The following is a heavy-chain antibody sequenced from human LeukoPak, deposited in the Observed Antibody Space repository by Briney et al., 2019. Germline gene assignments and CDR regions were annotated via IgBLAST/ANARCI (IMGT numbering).Heavy chain of an antibody. D-gene: IGHD3-3*01. CDR2: ISSDGSYT. CDR3: TKVNNDLNGMDV. CDR1: GFTFSSYW. V-gene: IGHV3-74*01. J-gene: IGHJ6*02. Sequence: SGGSLRLSCAASGFTFSSYWMHWVRQAPGKGPVWVSRISSDGSYTSYADSVRGRFTVSRDNAENTLYLQMNSLRAEDTAVYYCTKVNNDLNGMDVWGQGTTVTVSS.